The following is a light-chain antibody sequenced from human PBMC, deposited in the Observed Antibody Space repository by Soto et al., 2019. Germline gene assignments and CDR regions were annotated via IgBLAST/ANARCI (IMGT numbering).Light chain of an antibody. CDR1: QGIRND. CDR3: LKDINYPWT. CDR2: AAS. Sequence: DIQMTESPSSLSASVGVGSPITRRASQGIRNDLGWYQQKPGKAAKRLIYAASSLQSGAPSRFSGSGSGTEFTLTISSLQPEESATYYCLKDINYPWTFGKGTKVDIK. V-gene: IGKV1-17*01. J-gene: IGKJ1*01.